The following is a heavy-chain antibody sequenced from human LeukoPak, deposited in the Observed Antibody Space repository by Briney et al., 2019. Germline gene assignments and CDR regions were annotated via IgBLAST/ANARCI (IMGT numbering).Heavy chain of an antibody. CDR2: IYSSGRT. V-gene: IGHV4-39*01. CDR1: GGSISGFY. Sequence: SETLSLTCAVSGGSISGFYWSWIRQPPGKGLEWIGSIYSSGRTYYNPSLRSRVTISVDTSNNQFSLRLSSVTAADSAVYYCARHLGGYCGGGSCHQLYYFDYWGQGTLVTVSS. D-gene: IGHD2-15*01. J-gene: IGHJ4*02. CDR3: ARHLGGYCGGGSCHQLYYFDY.